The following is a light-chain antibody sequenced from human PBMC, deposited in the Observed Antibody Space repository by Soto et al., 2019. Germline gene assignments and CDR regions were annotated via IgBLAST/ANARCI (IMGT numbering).Light chain of an antibody. CDR2: DAS. CDR1: QGVSSY. CDR3: QHRSNWPS. J-gene: IGKJ3*01. Sequence: EIVLTQSPATLSLSPGERATLSCRASQGVSSYLAWYQQKPGQAPRLLIYDASNRSTGIPARFSGSGSGTDFTLTISSLEPEDFAVYYCQHRSNWPSFGPGTKVDIK. V-gene: IGKV3-11*01.